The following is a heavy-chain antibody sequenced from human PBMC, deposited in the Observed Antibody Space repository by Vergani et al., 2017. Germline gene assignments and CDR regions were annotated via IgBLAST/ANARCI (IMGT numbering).Heavy chain of an antibody. Sequence: EVQLVQSGAEVKKPGASLKISCQGSGYSITNYWIAWVRQRPGKGLEWMGIIYAGDSDVRYSPSFQGQVTMSVDKSLSTAYLQWSSLMAADTTTYYCAKTRDFSSLYSSYNWFDPWGQGTQVTVSS. J-gene: IGHJ5*02. CDR3: AKTRDFSSLYSSYNWFDP. V-gene: IGHV5-51*03. CDR1: GYSITNYW. D-gene: IGHD3-3*01. CDR2: IYAGDSDV.